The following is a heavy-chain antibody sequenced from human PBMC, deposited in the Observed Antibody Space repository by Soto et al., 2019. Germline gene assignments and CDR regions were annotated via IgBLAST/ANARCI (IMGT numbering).Heavy chain of an antibody. J-gene: IGHJ4*02. D-gene: IGHD3-3*02. Sequence: LSLPCTVSGASLSSGYYYWSWIRQAPGKGLEWVSYINGRDGAINYVDSVKGRFTISIDIAKNSLYLKMKSLRDEDTAVYFCARDHLWAFDYWGQGVLGTVSS. CDR1: GASLSSGYYY. CDR2: INGRDGAI. CDR3: ARDHLWAFDY. V-gene: IGHV3-11*04.